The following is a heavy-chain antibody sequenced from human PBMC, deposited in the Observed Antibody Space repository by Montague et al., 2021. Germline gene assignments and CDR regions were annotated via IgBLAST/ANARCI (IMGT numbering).Heavy chain of an antibody. D-gene: IGHD3-10*01. CDR1: GDSISSYEYY. J-gene: IGHJ3*02. CDR3: ARDSPVVEPWVGEHKGAFDI. CDR2: VYKRGDT. V-gene: IGHV4-4*07. Sequence: SETLSLTCSVSGDSISSYEYYWTWIRQPAGRGLEWIGRVYKRGDTNTNPSLRSPLTLPVDTSKNHFSLTLTSVTAADTAVYFCARDSPVVEPWVGEHKGAFDIWGQGTMVTVSS.